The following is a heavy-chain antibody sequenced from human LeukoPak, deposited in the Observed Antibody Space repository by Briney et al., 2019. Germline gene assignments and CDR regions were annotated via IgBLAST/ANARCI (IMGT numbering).Heavy chain of an antibody. CDR3: MREGYYDSSRYFRGASGY. CDR2: IKHDGSDK. CDR1: GFTFSSYA. D-gene: IGHD3-22*01. Sequence: GGSLRLSCAASGFTFSSYAMSWVRQAPGKGLEWVANIKHDGSDKYYVDSVKGRFTISRDNAKNSLYLQMNSLRAGDTAVYYCMREGYYDSSRYFRGASGYWGQGTLVTVSS. V-gene: IGHV3-7*01. J-gene: IGHJ4*02.